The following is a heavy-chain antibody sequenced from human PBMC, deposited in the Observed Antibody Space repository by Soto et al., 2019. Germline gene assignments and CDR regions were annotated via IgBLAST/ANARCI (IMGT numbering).Heavy chain of an antibody. V-gene: IGHV4-31*03. J-gene: IGHJ5*02. CDR2: IYYSGST. CDR1: GGSISSGGYY. D-gene: IGHD2-2*01. CDR3: ARYSVVVPAASRNGFEP. Sequence: SEPRSIPGTVSGGSISSGGYYWSWIRQHPGKGLEWIGYIYYSGSTNYNPSRKSRVTISVDTSKNQFSLELTSVTAADTAVYYCARYSVVVPAASRNGFEPWGRGTLVTVSS.